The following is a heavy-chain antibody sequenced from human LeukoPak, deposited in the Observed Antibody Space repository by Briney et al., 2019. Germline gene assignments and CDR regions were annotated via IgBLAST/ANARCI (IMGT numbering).Heavy chain of an antibody. D-gene: IGHD3/OR15-3a*01. CDR1: GFIFSNAW. J-gene: IGHJ4*02. CDR2: IKSKTDGGTT. V-gene: IGHV3-15*01. CDR3: TTDRDSPTPSPFDY. Sequence: PGGSLRLSCAASGFIFSNAWMSWVRQAPGKGLEWVGRIKSKTDGGTTDYAAPVKGRFTISRDDSKNTLYLQMNSLKTEDTAVYYCTTDRDSPTPSPFDYWGQGTLVTVSS.